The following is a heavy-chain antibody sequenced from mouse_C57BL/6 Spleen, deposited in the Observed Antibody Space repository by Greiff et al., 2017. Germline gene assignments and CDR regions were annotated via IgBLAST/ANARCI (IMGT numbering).Heavy chain of an antibody. CDR2: IYPGSGNT. Sequence: QVQLQQSGAELVRPGASVKLSCKASGYTFTDYYINWVKQRPGQGLEWIARIYPGSGNTYYNETFKGKATLTAEKSSSTAYMQLSSLTSEDSAVYFCAREGDYYGSHWYFDVWGTGTTVTVSS. CDR3: AREGDYYGSHWYFDV. CDR1: GYTFTDYY. V-gene: IGHV1-76*01. J-gene: IGHJ1*03. D-gene: IGHD1-1*01.